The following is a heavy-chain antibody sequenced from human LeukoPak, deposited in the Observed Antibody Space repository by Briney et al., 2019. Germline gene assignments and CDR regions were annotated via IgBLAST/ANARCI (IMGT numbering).Heavy chain of an antibody. D-gene: IGHD2-15*01. CDR3: ARGDCSGGSCYLSLTAIDY. CDR1: GFTFSTFA. V-gene: IGHV3-23*01. Sequence: GGSLRLSCAASGFTFSTFAMIWVRQPPGKGLEWVSSIFPSGGEIYYADSVRGRFTISRDNSKSTLSLQMNSLRAEDTAVYYCARGDCSGGSCYLSLTAIDYWGQGTLVTVSS. CDR2: IFPSGGEI. J-gene: IGHJ4*02.